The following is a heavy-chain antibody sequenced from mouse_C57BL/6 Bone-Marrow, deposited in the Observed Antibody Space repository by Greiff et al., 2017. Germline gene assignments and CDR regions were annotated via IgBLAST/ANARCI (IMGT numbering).Heavy chain of an antibody. CDR2: INPYNGGT. Sequence: VQLQQSGPVLVKPGASVKMSCKASGYTFTDYYMNWVKQSHGKSLEWIGVINPYNGGTSYNPKFKGQATLTVDKSSSTAYMELNSLTSEDSAVYYCAREEGGGYFDVWGTGTTVTVSS. J-gene: IGHJ1*03. CDR3: AREEGGGYFDV. CDR1: GYTFTDYY. V-gene: IGHV1-19*01.